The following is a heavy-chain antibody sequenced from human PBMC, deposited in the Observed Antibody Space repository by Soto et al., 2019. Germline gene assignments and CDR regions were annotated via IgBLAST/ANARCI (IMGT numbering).Heavy chain of an antibody. D-gene: IGHD2-8*02. CDR2: ISGGGGST. V-gene: IGHV3-23*01. J-gene: IGHJ4*02. Sequence: GGSLRLSCAASGFTFSTYAMTWVRQAPGKGLEWLSTISGGGGSTYYADSVKGRFTISRDNSKNTLYLQMNSLRAEDTAVYYCAKGIRTGANWGQGTLVTVSS. CDR1: GFTFSTYA. CDR3: AKGIRTGAN.